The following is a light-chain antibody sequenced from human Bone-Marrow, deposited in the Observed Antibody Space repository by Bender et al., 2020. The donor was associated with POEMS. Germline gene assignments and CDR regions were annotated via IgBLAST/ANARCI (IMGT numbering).Light chain of an antibody. V-gene: IGLV3-21*02. J-gene: IGLJ3*02. Sequence: SFVLTQPPSVSVATGQTARISCGDKRVVGYSLHWYQQRPGQAPVLVVFDDTARPSGISQRFSGSNSGNTGTLTISRVEAGDEADYYCQIWDGDNSRPMFGGGTKLIVL. CDR3: QIWDGDNSRPM. CDR1: RVVGYS. CDR2: DDT.